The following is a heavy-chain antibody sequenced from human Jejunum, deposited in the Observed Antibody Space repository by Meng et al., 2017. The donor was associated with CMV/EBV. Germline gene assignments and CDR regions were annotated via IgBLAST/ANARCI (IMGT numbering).Heavy chain of an antibody. D-gene: IGHD1-26*01. CDR2: IYIGSST. V-gene: IGHV3-53*01. J-gene: IGHJ3*02. CDR1: GFTVSTDY. CDR3: ARFSIVGRTNAFDI. Sequence: SGFTVSTDYMSWVRQAPGQGLEWVSSIYIGSSTDYADSVKGRFTISRDNPKNTLILQMNNLRAEDTALYYCARFSIVGRTNAFDIWGHGTMVTVSS.